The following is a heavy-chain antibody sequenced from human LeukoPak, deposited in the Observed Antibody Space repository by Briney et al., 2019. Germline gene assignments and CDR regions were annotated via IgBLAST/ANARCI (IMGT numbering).Heavy chain of an antibody. D-gene: IGHD6-19*01. CDR1: GGSISSSSYY. J-gene: IGHJ4*02. CDR2: IYYSGST. CDR3: ALLCSGWYRVY. V-gene: IGHV4-39*01. Sequence: SETLSLTCTVSGGSISSSSYYWGWIRQPPGKGLEWIGSIYYSGSTYYNPSLKSRVTISVDTSKNQFSLKLSSVTAADTAVYYCALLCSGWYRVYWGQGTLVTVSS.